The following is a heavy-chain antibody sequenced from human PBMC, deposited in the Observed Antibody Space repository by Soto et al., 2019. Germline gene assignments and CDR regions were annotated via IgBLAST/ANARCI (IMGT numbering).Heavy chain of an antibody. CDR2: ISYDGSNK. J-gene: IGHJ3*02. Sequence: GGSLRLSFAASGYTFSSYGMHWVRQAPGKGLEWVAVISYDGSNKYYADSVKGRFTISRDNSKNTLYLQMNSLRAEDTAVYYCAKDVAFGRDAFDIWGQGTMVTVSS. D-gene: IGHD3-10*01. CDR1: GYTFSSYG. CDR3: AKDVAFGRDAFDI. V-gene: IGHV3-30*18.